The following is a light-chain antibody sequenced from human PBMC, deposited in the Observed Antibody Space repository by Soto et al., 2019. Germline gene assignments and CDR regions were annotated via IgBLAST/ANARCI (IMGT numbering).Light chain of an antibody. J-gene: IGLJ1*01. CDR3: NSYTSSSTYV. CDR2: DVT. Sequence: QSVLTQPASVSGSPGQSITISCTETSSDVGGFNYVPWYQQHPGKAPKLMIYDVTNRPSGVSYRFSGSKSGNTASLTISGLQAEDEADYYCNSYTSSSTYVFGTGTKVTVL. V-gene: IGLV2-14*03. CDR1: SSDVGGFNY.